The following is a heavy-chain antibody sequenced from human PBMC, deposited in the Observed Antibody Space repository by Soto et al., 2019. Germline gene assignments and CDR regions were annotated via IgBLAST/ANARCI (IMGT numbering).Heavy chain of an antibody. D-gene: IGHD3-16*01. CDR1: GFIFNTYW. V-gene: IGHV3-74*01. Sequence: EVRLVESGGDLVQTGGSLRLSCATSGFIFNTYWMHWVRQAPGKGLVWVSRISGDEISTYYADSVKGRFTISRDNAKNTVYLQMNSLRAEDTGVYYCTRANMTRRKAFDIWGQGTMVTVSS. CDR3: TRANMTRRKAFDI. CDR2: ISGDEIST. J-gene: IGHJ3*02.